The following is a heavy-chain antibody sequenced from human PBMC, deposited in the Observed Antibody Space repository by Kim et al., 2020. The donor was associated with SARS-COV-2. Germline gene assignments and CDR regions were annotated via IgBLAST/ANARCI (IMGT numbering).Heavy chain of an antibody. CDR2: IYHSGST. CDR3: ARGDILTVYYSSPYGMDV. Sequence: SETLSLTCAVSGGSISSSNWWSWVRQPPGKGLEWIGEIYHSGSTNYNPSLKSRVTISVDKSKNQFSLKLSSVTAADTAVYYCARGDILTVYYSSPYGMDVWGQGTTVTVSS. CDR1: GGSISSSNW. J-gene: IGHJ6*02. V-gene: IGHV4-4*02. D-gene: IGHD3-9*01.